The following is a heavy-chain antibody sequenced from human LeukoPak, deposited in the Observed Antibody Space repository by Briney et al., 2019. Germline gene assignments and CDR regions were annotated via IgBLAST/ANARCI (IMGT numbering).Heavy chain of an antibody. CDR3: ARESLTYSGSYY. Sequence: ASVKVSCKASGGTFSSYAISWVRQAPGQGLEWMGGVIPIFGTANYAQKFQGRVTITADESTSTAYMELSSLRSEDTAVYYCARESLTYSGSYYWGQGTLVTVSS. CDR1: GGTFSSYA. V-gene: IGHV1-69*13. J-gene: IGHJ4*02. D-gene: IGHD1-26*01. CDR2: VIPIFGTA.